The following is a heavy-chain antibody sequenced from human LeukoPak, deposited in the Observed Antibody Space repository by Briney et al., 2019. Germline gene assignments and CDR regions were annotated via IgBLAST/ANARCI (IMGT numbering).Heavy chain of an antibody. CDR2: ISYDGSNK. Sequence: GGSLRLSCAASGFTFSSYAMSWVRQAPGKGLEWVAVISYDGSNKYYADSVKGRFTISRDNSKNTLYLQMNSLRAEDTAVYYCAKGKVVGATAEDYWGQGTLVTVSS. V-gene: IGHV3-30*18. CDR3: AKGKVVGATAEDY. D-gene: IGHD1-26*01. CDR1: GFTFSSYA. J-gene: IGHJ4*02.